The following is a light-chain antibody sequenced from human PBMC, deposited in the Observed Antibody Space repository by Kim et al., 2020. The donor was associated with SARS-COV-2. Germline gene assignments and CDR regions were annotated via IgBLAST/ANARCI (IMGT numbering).Light chain of an antibody. CDR1: PSLSSR. V-gene: IGKV3-11*01. CDR3: QQRANLPVT. Sequence: LSQGERATRPCRASPSLSSRLAWYQQRPGQAPRLLIYDESSRATGIPARFSGSGSGTDFTLTIGSLEPEDFAVYYCQQRANLPVTFGQGTKVDIK. J-gene: IGKJ1*01. CDR2: DES.